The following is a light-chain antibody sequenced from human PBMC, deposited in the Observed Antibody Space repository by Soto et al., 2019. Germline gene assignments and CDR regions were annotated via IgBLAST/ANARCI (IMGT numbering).Light chain of an antibody. CDR3: CSYATSSPYV. Sequence: QSALTQPASVSGSPGQSITISCTGTSSDVGGYTYVSWYQHHPGKAPKLMIYEVSNRPSGVSNRFSGSKSGNTAYLTISGLQAEDEADYYCCSYATSSPYVFGTGTKLTVL. CDR2: EVS. V-gene: IGLV2-14*01. J-gene: IGLJ1*01. CDR1: SSDVGGYTY.